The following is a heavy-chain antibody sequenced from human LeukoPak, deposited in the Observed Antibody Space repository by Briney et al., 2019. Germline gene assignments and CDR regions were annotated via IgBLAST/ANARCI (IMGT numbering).Heavy chain of an antibody. CDR3: AELGITMIGGV. V-gene: IGHV3-48*03. CDR1: GFTFSSYE. D-gene: IGHD3-10*02. CDR2: ISSSGSTI. Sequence: PGGSLTLSCAASGFTFSSYEMNWVRQAPGKGLEWVSYISSSGSTIYYADSVKGRFTISRDNAKNSLYLQMTSLRAEDTAVYYCAELGITMIGGVWGKGPTVTISS. J-gene: IGHJ6*04.